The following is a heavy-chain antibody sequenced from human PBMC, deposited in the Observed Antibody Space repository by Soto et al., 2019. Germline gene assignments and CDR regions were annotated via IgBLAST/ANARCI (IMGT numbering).Heavy chain of an antibody. V-gene: IGHV1-46*03. CDR1: GYTFTSYY. D-gene: IGHD2-15*01. CDR3: ARGRRCSGGSCYGGAFDI. J-gene: IGHJ3*02. CDR2: INPSGGST. Sequence: ASVKVSCKASGYTFTSYYMHWVRQAPGQGLEWMGIINPSGGSTSYAQKFQGRVTMTRDTSTSTVYMELSSLRSEDTAVHYCARGRRCSGGSCYGGAFDIWGQGTMVTVSS.